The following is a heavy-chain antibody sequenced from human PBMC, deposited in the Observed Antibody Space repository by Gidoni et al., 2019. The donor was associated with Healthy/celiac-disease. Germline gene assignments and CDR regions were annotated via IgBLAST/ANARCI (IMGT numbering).Heavy chain of an antibody. Sequence: QVQLQESGPGLVKPSQTLSLTCTVSGGSISSGDYYWSWIRQPPGKGLEWIGYIYYSGSTYYNPSLKSRVTISVDTSKNQFSLKLSSVTAADTAVYYCARAASQGLILRLGELSFPAFDYWGQGTLVTVSS. CDR1: GGSISSGDYY. V-gene: IGHV4-30-4*08. J-gene: IGHJ4*02. CDR3: ARAASQGLILRLGELSFPAFDY. CDR2: IYYSGST. D-gene: IGHD3-16*02.